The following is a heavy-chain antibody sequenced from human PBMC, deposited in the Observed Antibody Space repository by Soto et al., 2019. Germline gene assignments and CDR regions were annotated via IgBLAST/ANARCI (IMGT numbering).Heavy chain of an antibody. D-gene: IGHD3-10*02. V-gene: IGHV3-74*01. CDR3: ARLFWAGADY. J-gene: IGHJ4*02. CDR1: GFTFSSYW. Sequence: EMHLVESGGGLVQPGGPLKLSCAASGFTFSSYWMHWVRQAPGKGLVWVARINSDGSSTDYADSVRGRITISRDNAKNTLYLQMNNLRVEDTAVYYCARLFWAGADYWGQGTLVTVSS. CDR2: INSDGSST.